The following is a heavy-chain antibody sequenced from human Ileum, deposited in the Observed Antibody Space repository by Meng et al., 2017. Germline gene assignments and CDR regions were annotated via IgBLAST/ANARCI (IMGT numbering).Heavy chain of an antibody. V-gene: IGHV1-8*03. Sequence: ASVKVSCKASGYTFTSYDINWVRQATGQGLEWMGWMNPNSGNTGYGQKFQGRVTITRNTSISTAYMELNSLRSEDTAVYYCARVSYYGSGSDYWGQGTLVTVSS. CDR2: MNPNSGNT. D-gene: IGHD3-10*01. CDR3: ARVSYYGSGSDY. J-gene: IGHJ4*02. CDR1: GYTFTSYD.